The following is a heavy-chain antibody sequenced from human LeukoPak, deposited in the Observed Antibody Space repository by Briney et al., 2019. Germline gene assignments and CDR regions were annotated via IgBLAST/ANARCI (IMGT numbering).Heavy chain of an antibody. V-gene: IGHV5-51*01. CDR1: GYSFTSYW. CDR2: IYPGDSDT. Sequence: GESLKISCKGSGYSFTSYWIGWVRQMPGKGLEWMGIIYPGDSDTRYSPSFQGQVTISADKSISTAYLQCSSLKASDTAMYYCARQGAYYYYGMDVWGQGTTVTVSS. J-gene: IGHJ6*02. CDR3: ARQGAYYYYGMDV.